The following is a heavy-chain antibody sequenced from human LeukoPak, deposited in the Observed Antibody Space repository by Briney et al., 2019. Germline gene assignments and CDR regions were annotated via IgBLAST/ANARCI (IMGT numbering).Heavy chain of an antibody. J-gene: IGHJ3*02. D-gene: IGHD2-15*01. CDR1: GYTFTSYG. CDR3: ARGLGYCSGGSCYSGAFDI. Sequence: ASVKVSCKASGYTFTSYGISWVRQAPGQGLEWMGWISAYNGNTNYAQKLQGRVTMTTDTSTSTAYMELSSLRSEDTAVYYCARGLGYCSGGSCYSGAFDIWGQGTMVTVSS. CDR2: ISAYNGNT. V-gene: IGHV1-18*01.